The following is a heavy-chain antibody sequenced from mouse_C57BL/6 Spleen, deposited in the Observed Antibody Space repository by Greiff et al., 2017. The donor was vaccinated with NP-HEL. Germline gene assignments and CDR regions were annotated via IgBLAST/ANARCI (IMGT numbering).Heavy chain of an antibody. CDR1: GYTFTSYW. CDR2: IDPSDSYT. Sequence: VQLQQPGAELVMPGASVKLSCKASGYTFTSYWMHWVKQRPGQGLEWIVEIDPSDSYTNYNQKFKGKSTLTVDKSSSTAYMQLSSLTSEDSAVYYCAYGNYFDYWGQGTTLTVSS. J-gene: IGHJ2*01. CDR3: AYGNYFDY. V-gene: IGHV1-69*01. D-gene: IGHD2-1*01.